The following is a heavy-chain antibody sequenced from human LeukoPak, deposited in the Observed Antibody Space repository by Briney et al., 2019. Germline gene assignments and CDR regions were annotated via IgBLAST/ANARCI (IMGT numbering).Heavy chain of an antibody. D-gene: IGHD3-22*01. CDR1: GDSINSLDL. CDR3: AGLVGRYSSGLYYYYFDY. Sequence: KTSETLSLTCTVSGDSINSLDLWSWVRQPPGKGLEWIGEMYLSGTTHSNPSVKSRVTISIDKSKNQFFLNLSSVTAADTAVYYCAGLVGRYSSGLYYYYFDYWGQRTLVTVSS. CDR2: MYLSGTT. V-gene: IGHV4-4*02. J-gene: IGHJ4*02.